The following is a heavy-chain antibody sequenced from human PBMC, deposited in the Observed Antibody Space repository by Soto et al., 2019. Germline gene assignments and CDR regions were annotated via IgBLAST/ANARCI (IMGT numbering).Heavy chain of an antibody. CDR3: AKVSIIVVAVAAPNWFDP. V-gene: IGHV3-23*01. D-gene: IGHD2-15*01. Sequence: EVQLLESGGGLVQPGGSLRLSCAASGFTFSSYAMSWVRQAPGKGLEWVSAISGSGGSTYYADSVKGRFTISRDNSKNTLYLQMNSLRAEDTAVYYCAKVSIIVVAVAAPNWFDPWGQGTLVTVSS. CDR2: ISGSGGST. CDR1: GFTFSSYA. J-gene: IGHJ5*02.